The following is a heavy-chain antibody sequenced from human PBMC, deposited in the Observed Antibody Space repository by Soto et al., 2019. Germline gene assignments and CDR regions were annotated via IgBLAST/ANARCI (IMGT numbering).Heavy chain of an antibody. D-gene: IGHD3-3*01. Sequence: GASVKVSCKASGYTFTSFYVHWVRQAPGQGLEWMGLINPSRFTTTYAQKFQGRVTMTRDTSISTAYMELSRLRSDDTAVYYCATDPTYYDFWSGYYTGMGYWGQGTLVTVSS. V-gene: IGHV1-2*02. CDR2: INPSRFTT. J-gene: IGHJ4*02. CDR3: ATDPTYYDFWSGYYTGMGY. CDR1: GYTFTSFY.